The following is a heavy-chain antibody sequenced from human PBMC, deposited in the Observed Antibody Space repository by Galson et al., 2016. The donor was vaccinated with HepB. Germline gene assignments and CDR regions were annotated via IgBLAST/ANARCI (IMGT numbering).Heavy chain of an antibody. CDR2: IYTTGET. V-gene: IGHV3-53*01. J-gene: IGHJ6*02. CDR1: GFSVSKNY. D-gene: IGHD5-12*01. Sequence: SLRLSCAASGFSVSKNYIMWVRQAPGRGLKWVSVIYTTGETYYEDSVKGRFTISRDDSKKMVYLHMNSVRADDSAHYFCARELDINYSGMDVWGRGPTVIVSS. CDR3: ARELDINYSGMDV.